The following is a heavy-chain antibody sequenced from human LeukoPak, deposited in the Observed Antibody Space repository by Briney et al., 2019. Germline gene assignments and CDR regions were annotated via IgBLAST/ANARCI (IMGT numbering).Heavy chain of an antibody. J-gene: IGHJ4*02. Sequence: ASVKVSCKASGYSFTSYGISWVRQAPGQGLEWMGWISGYTGNTNYAQKLQGRVFMTTDTSTTTVYMELRSLRSDDTAVYSCARDLSMIGGVTDDYWGQGTLVTVSS. D-gene: IGHD3-16*01. CDR1: GYSFTSYG. CDR2: ISGYTGNT. V-gene: IGHV1-18*01. CDR3: ARDLSMIGGVTDDY.